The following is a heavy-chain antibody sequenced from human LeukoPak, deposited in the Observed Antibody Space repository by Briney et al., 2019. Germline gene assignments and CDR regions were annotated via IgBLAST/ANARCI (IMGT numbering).Heavy chain of an antibody. CDR3: ARVGGDSSSWYYFDY. J-gene: IGHJ4*02. V-gene: IGHV3-30-3*01. CDR1: GFTFSSYA. D-gene: IGHD6-13*01. CDR2: ISYDGSNK. Sequence: PGGSLRLSCAASGFTFSSYAMHWVRQAPGKGLEWVAVISYDGSNKYYADSVKGRFTISRDNSKNTLYLQMNSLRAEDTAVYYCARVGGDSSSWYYFDYWGQGTLVTVSS.